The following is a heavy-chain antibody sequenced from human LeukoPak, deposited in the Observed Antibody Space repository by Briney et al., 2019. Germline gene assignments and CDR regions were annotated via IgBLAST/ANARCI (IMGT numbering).Heavy chain of an antibody. CDR1: GGSISSYY. Sequence: SETLSLTCTVSGGSISSYYWSWIRQPPGKGLEWIGYIYYSGSTNYNPSLKSRVTISVDTSKNQFSLKLSSVTAADTAVYYCARGPPGGAFDIWGQGTMVTVSS. V-gene: IGHV4-59*12. CDR2: IYYSGST. D-gene: IGHD3-16*01. J-gene: IGHJ3*02. CDR3: ARGPPGGAFDI.